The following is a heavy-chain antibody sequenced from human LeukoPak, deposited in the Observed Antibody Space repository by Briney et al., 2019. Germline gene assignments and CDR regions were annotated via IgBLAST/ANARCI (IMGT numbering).Heavy chain of an antibody. CDR2: IVIGSGNA. V-gene: IGHV1-58*02. D-gene: IGHD2-15*01. J-gene: IGHJ5*02. Sequence: SLKVSCKASGFTFSDSTILWVRQARGQRLEWMGWIVIGSGNANYAQKFQDRLSITRDMSTSTAYMELSSLRSEDTAVYYCAADLSPRMFDPWGQGTLVTVSS. CDR3: AADLSPRMFDP. CDR1: GFTFSDST.